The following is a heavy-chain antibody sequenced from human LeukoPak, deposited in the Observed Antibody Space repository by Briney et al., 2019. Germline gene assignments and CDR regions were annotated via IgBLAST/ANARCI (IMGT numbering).Heavy chain of an antibody. D-gene: IGHD3-3*01. Sequence: ASVKVSCKASGYTFTSYDINWVRQATGQGLEWMGWMNPNSGNTGYAQKFQGRVTMTRNTSISTAYMELSSLRSEDTAVYYCAGGSVTRNYDFWSGYYLNWFDPWGQGTLVTVSS. CDR2: MNPNSGNT. V-gene: IGHV1-8*01. J-gene: IGHJ5*02. CDR1: GYTFTSYD. CDR3: AGGSVTRNYDFWSGYYLNWFDP.